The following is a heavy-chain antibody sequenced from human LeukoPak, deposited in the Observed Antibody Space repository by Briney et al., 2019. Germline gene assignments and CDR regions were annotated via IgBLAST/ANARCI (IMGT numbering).Heavy chain of an antibody. CDR1: GFAFSDYW. V-gene: IGHV3-74*01. D-gene: IGHD3-10*01. J-gene: IGHJ4*02. CDR3: AKGYYGNY. Sequence: GGSLRLSCATSGFAFSDYWMHWVRQAPGKGLVWVSRIISDGSSASYADSVKGRFTISRDNAKNTLYLQMNSLRAEDTAVYYCAKGYYGNYWGQGTLVTVSS. CDR2: IISDGSSA.